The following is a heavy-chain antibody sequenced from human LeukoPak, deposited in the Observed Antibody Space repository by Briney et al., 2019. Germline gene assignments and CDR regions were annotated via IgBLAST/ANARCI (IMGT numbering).Heavy chain of an antibody. D-gene: IGHD1-26*01. CDR3: ARLNSGCYFYYYYYYMDV. Sequence: SETLSLTCTVSGGSISSSSYYWGWIRQPPGKGLEWIGSVYYSGSTYYNPSLKSRVTISVDTSKNQFSLKLSSVTAADTAVYYCARLNSGCYFYYYYYYMDVWGKGTTVTVSS. CDR2: VYYSGST. CDR1: GGSISSSSYY. V-gene: IGHV4-39*01. J-gene: IGHJ6*03.